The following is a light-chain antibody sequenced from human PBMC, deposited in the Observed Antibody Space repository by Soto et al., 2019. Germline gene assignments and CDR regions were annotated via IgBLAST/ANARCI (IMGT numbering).Light chain of an antibody. J-gene: IGLJ1*01. CDR1: SSGVGTYNL. Sequence: QSVLTQPASVSGSPGQSIALSCTGTSSGVGTYNLVSWYQQHPGKAPKLLISEGGKRPSGVSDRFSGSKSCNTASLTISGLQAEDEADYYCCSFAAGNTYVFGPGTKVTVL. CDR3: CSFAAGNTYV. V-gene: IGLV2-23*01. CDR2: EGG.